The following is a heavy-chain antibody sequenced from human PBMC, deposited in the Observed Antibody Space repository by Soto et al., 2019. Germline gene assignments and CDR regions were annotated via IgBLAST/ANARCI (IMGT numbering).Heavy chain of an antibody. CDR1: GDSVSSNSAA. J-gene: IGHJ4*02. CDR2: TYYRSKWYN. V-gene: IGHV6-1*01. CDR3: ALDGSGQSHFDY. Sequence: KQSQTLSLTCAISGDSVSSNSAAWSWFRQSPSGGLEWLGRTYYRSKWYNDYAVSVKSRIAINPNTSKNQFSLQLNSVTPDDTAVYYCALDGSGQSHFDYWGQGTLVTVSS. D-gene: IGHD1-26*01.